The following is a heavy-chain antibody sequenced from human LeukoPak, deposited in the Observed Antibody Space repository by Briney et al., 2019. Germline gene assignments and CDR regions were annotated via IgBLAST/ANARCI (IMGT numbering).Heavy chain of an antibody. CDR3: ARGPRYSFY. Sequence: SETLSLTCTVSGGSISSYYWSWIRQPPGKGLEWIGSIYYSGSTYYNPSLKSRVTISVDTSKNQFSLKLSSVTAADTAVYYCARGPRYSFYWGQGTLVSVSS. V-gene: IGHV4-39*01. CDR1: GGSISSYY. CDR2: IYYSGST. D-gene: IGHD6-13*01. J-gene: IGHJ4*02.